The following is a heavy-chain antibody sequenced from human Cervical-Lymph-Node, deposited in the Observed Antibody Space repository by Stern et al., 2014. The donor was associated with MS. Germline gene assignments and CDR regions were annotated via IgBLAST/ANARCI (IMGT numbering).Heavy chain of an antibody. D-gene: IGHD5-12*01. CDR2: ISYDGTNK. J-gene: IGHJ4*02. Sequence: VQLVESGGGVVQPGKSLRLSCTASGLSFNDYAMHWVRQAPGKGLEWLAVISYDGTNKWYADSVKGRFTASRYNSKNTLYLQIDSLRTEDTAVYYCAKDRNAYDCGENKFDSWGQGTLVTVSS. V-gene: IGHV3-30*18. CDR1: GLSFNDYA. CDR3: AKDRNAYDCGENKFDS.